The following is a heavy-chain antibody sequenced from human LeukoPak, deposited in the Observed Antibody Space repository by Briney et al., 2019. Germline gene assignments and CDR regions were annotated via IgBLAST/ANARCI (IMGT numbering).Heavy chain of an antibody. J-gene: IGHJ6*02. CDR1: GFTFSSYS. Sequence: GSLRLSCAASGFTFSSYSMNWVRQAPGKGLEWVSSISSSTSYIYCGDSVKGRFTISRDNAKNSLSLQMNSLRAEDTAVYYCARGPTVTTSILVYYYGMDVWGQGTTVTVSS. V-gene: IGHV3-21*01. CDR3: ARGPTVTTSILVYYYGMDV. CDR2: ISSSTSYI. D-gene: IGHD4-17*01.